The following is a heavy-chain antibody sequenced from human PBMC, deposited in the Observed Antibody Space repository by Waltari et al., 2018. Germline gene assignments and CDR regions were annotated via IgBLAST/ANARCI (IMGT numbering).Heavy chain of an antibody. CDR3: ARDQGPHSGWLSGYYYYYGMDV. D-gene: IGHD6-19*01. CDR2: ISHSGRT. Sequence: QVQLQESGPGLVKPSETLSLTCAVSGYSISSGYYWGWIRQPPGKGLEWIGSISHSGRTYYNPSLKSRVTISVDTSKNQFSLKLSSGTAADTAVYYCARDQGPHSGWLSGYYYYYGMDVWGQGTTVTVSS. CDR1: GYSISSGYY. V-gene: IGHV4-38-2*02. J-gene: IGHJ6*02.